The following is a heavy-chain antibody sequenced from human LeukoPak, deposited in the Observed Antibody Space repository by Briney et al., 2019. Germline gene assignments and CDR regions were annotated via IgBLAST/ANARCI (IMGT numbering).Heavy chain of an antibody. CDR3: ARDNGGSGWHWFDP. Sequence: SETLSLTCTASGGSISSYYWNWIRQPPGKGLEWIGYIYHSGSTNYNPSLKSRVIISVDTSKNQFSLKLSSVTAADTAVYYCARDNGGSGWHWFDPWGQGTLVTVSS. J-gene: IGHJ5*02. D-gene: IGHD6-19*01. V-gene: IGHV4-59*01. CDR1: GGSISSYY. CDR2: IYHSGST.